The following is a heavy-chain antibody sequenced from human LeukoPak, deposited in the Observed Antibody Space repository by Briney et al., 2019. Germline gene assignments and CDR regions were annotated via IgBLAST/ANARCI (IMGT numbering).Heavy chain of an antibody. V-gene: IGHV4-31*03. D-gene: IGHD3-22*01. CDR3: ARIRLSPASYDSSGGFGY. CDR2: IYYSGST. Sequence: PSQTLSLTCTVSGGSISSGGYYWSWIRQHPGKGLEWIGYIYYSGSTYYNPSLKSRVTISVDTSKNQFSLKLSSVTAADTAVYYCARIRLSPASYDSSGGFGYWGQGTLVTVSS. J-gene: IGHJ4*02. CDR1: GGSISSGGYY.